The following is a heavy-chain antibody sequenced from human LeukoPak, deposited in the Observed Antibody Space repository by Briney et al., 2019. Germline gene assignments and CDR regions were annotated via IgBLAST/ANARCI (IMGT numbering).Heavy chain of an antibody. J-gene: IGHJ5*02. D-gene: IGHD3-10*01. CDR2: INPSSGGT. V-gene: IGHV1-2*02. CDR1: GYTFTGYY. CDR3: ARGNYYGSGRLSNWFDP. Sequence: GASVKVSCKASGYTFTGYYMHWVRQAPGQGLEWMGWINPSSGGTNYAQKFQGRVTMTRDTSISTAYMELSRLRSDDTAVYYCARGNYYGSGRLSNWFDPWGQGTPVTVSS.